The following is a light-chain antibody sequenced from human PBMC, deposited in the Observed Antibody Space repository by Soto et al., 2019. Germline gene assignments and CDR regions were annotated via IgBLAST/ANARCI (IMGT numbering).Light chain of an antibody. CDR2: KAS. V-gene: IGKV1-5*03. Sequence: DIQMTQSPSTLSASVGDRVTITCRASQSLSSWLAWYQQKPGKAPKSLIYKASSLESGVPSRFSGSGSGTAFTLTISSLQPDDFATYCCQQYLSYPITFGQGTRLEIK. J-gene: IGKJ5*01. CDR3: QQYLSYPIT. CDR1: QSLSSW.